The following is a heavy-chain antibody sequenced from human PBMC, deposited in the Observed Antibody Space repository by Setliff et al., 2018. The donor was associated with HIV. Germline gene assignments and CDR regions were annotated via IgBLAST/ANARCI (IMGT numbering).Heavy chain of an antibody. CDR3: ARGVRDNSGWSSYYFDY. V-gene: IGHV4-34*01. D-gene: IGHD6-19*01. J-gene: IGHJ4*02. Sequence: SETLSLTCAVYGGSFSGYSWSWIRQPPGKGLEWNGAVTHSGRTNYNPSLECRVTTSVETSKRQFALRLTSVTAADTAVYYCARGVRDNSGWSSYYFDYWGQGTLVTVAS. CDR1: GGSFSGYS. CDR2: VTHSGRT.